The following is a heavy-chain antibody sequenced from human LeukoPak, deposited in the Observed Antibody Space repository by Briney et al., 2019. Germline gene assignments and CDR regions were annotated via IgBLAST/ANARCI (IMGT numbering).Heavy chain of an antibody. J-gene: IGHJ3*02. V-gene: IGHV3-64*01. CDR3: ARDRGGVVAAFAFDI. CDR2: ISSNGGST. D-gene: IGHD2-15*01. Sequence: GGSLRLSCAASGFTFSSYAMHWVRQAPGKGLEYVSAISSNGGSTYYANSVKGRFTISRDNSKNTLYLQMGSLRAEDMAVYYCARDRGGVVAAFAFDIWGQGTMVTVSS. CDR1: GFTFSSYA.